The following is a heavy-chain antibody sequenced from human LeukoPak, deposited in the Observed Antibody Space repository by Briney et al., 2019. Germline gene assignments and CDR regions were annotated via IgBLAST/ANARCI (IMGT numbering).Heavy chain of an antibody. CDR2: IYTSGCT. CDR1: RDSISSGRYS. Sequence: SETLSLTCTVSRDSISSGRYSSSWIRQPAGKGLEWLGRIYTSGCTNYNPSLKSRVTISVDTSKNQFSLKLSSVTAADTAVYYCARYLAAAGTRWFDPWGQGTLVTVSS. CDR3: ARYLAAAGTRWFDP. V-gene: IGHV4-61*02. D-gene: IGHD6-13*01. J-gene: IGHJ5*02.